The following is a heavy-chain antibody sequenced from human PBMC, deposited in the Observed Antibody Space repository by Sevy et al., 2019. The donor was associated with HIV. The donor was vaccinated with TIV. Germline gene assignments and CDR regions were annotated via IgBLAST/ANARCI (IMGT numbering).Heavy chain of an antibody. CDR2: INHSGST. J-gene: IGHJ6*02. CDR3: ARTVVVPAATALRYYYGMDV. D-gene: IGHD2-2*01. V-gene: IGHV4-34*01. Sequence: SETLSLTCAVYGGSFSGYYWSWIRQPPGKGLEWIGEINHSGSTNYNPSLKSRVTISVDTSKNQFSLKLSSVTAADTAVYYWARTVVVPAATALRYYYGMDVWGQGTTVTVSS. CDR1: GGSFSGYY.